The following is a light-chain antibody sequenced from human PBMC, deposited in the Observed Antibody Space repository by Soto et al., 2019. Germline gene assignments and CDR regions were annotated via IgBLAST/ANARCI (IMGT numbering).Light chain of an antibody. CDR3: QQFGSSIPHT. J-gene: IGKJ2*01. CDR1: QVIGSRY. Sequence: EIVMTQSPGTLSLSPGERATISCRASQVIGSRYLAWYHQKSGQAPRLLIYGASSRATGIPDRFSGSGSGTDFTLTISRPEAEDFGVYYCQQFGSSIPHTFGQGTKLEIK. CDR2: GAS. V-gene: IGKV3-20*01.